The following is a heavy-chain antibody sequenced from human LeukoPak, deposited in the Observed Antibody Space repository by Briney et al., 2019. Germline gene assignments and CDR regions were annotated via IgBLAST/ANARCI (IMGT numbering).Heavy chain of an antibody. CDR2: ISGSGGST. D-gene: IGHD6-19*01. J-gene: IGHJ4*02. V-gene: IGHV3-23*01. Sequence: GGSLRLSCAASGFTFSSYAMSWVRQAPGKGLEWVSAISGSGGSTYYADSVKGRFTVSRDNSKNTLYLQMNSLRAEDTAVYYCAKGHGLVIAVAGLTFDYWGQGTLVTVSS. CDR3: AKGHGLVIAVAGLTFDY. CDR1: GFTFSSYA.